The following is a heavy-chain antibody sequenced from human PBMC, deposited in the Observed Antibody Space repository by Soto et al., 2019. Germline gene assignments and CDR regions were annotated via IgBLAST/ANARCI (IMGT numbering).Heavy chain of an antibody. V-gene: IGHV3-23*01. CDR2: VSGSGGSP. CDR3: AKDAWSRSSESDY. D-gene: IGHD6-6*01. CDR1: GFTFSSYA. Sequence: EVQRLESGGGLGQPGGSLRLSCAASGFTFSSYAMSWLRQAPGQGLEWVSAVSGSGGSPCYADSGNGRFTISRDNSKNTLYLQMNSLRAEDTAVYYCAKDAWSRSSESDYWGQGTLVTVSS. J-gene: IGHJ4*02.